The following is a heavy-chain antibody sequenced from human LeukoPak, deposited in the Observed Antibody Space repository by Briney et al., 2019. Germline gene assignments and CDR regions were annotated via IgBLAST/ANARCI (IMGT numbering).Heavy chain of an antibody. CDR1: GGSISSGGYY. J-gene: IGHJ6*02. CDR2: IYYSGST. D-gene: IGHD3-10*01. CDR3: ARDPITMVRGVNYYYGMDV. V-gene: IGHV4-31*03. Sequence: KPSQTLSLTCTVSGGSISSGGYYWSWIRQHPGKGLEWIGYIYYSGSTYYNPSLKSRVTISVDTSKNQFSLKLSSVTAADTAVYYCARDPITMVRGVNYYYGMDVWGQGTTVTVSS.